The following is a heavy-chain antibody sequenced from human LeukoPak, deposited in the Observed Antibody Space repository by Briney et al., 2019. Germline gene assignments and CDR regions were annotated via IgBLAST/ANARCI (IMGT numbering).Heavy chain of an antibody. CDR3: AHRRQYSNYCFDY. J-gene: IGHJ4*02. CDR1: GFSLNTSGVG. Sequence: ASGPTLVKPTQTLTVTCTFSGFSLNTSGVGVGWIRQPPGKSLEWLALIYWDDDKRYNPSLKNRLTVTKDTSRNQVVLTMTNMDPLDTATYYCAHRRQYSNYCFDYWGQGTLVTVSS. V-gene: IGHV2-5*02. D-gene: IGHD4-11*01. CDR2: IYWDDDK.